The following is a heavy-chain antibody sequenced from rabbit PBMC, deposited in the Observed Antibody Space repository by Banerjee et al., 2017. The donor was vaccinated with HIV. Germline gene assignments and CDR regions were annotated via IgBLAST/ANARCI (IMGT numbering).Heavy chain of an antibody. J-gene: IGHJ2*01. CDR1: GFSLSSND. Sequence: QLEESGGGLVQPGGSLKLPCTASGFSLSSNDMNWVRQAPGKGLEWIGTIYADGSGTSDYATWVSGRFTISSHNAQNTLYLQLNSLTVADTATYFCARGAIYATYGYVMDVFDPWGQGTLVTVS. CDR3: ARGAIYATYGYVMDVFDP. D-gene: IGHD6-1*01. CDR2: IYADGSGTS. V-gene: IGHV1S7*01.